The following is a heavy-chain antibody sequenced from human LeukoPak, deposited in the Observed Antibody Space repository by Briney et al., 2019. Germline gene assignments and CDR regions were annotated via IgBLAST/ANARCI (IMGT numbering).Heavy chain of an antibody. CDR2: IYDSVST. V-gene: IGHV4-38-2*02. CDR1: GYSISSGYY. J-gene: IGHJ5*02. CDR3: ARDPGPGTWFDP. Sequence: PSETLSLTCTVSGYSISSGYYWGWIRQTPGKGLEWIGTIYDSVSTYYNPSLKSRVTISADTSKNQFSLKLSSVTAADTAVYYCARDPGPGTWFDPWGQGTLVTVSS. D-gene: IGHD1-1*01.